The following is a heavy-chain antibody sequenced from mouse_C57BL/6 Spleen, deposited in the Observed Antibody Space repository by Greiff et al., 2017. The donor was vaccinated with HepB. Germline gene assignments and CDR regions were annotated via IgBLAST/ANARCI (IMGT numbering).Heavy chain of an antibody. J-gene: IGHJ3*01. CDR3: ARDALDYYGSSPFAY. CDR1: GFTFSDFY. Sequence: EVKLMESGGGLVQSGRSLRLSCATSGFTFSDFYMEWVRQAPGKGLEWIAASRNKANDYTTEYSASVKGRFIVSRDTSQSILYLQMNALRAEDTAIYYCARDALDYYGSSPFAYWGQGTLVTVSA. V-gene: IGHV7-1*01. CDR2: SRNKANDYTT. D-gene: IGHD1-1*01.